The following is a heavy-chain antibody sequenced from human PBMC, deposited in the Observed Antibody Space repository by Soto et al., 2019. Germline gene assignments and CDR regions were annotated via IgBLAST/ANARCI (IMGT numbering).Heavy chain of an antibody. CDR3: AGGPGVARNY. J-gene: IGHJ4*02. CDR1: CGSISSGGYS. D-gene: IGHD2-15*01. V-gene: IGHV4-30-2*01. Sequence: QLQLQASGSGLVKPSPTLSLTCAVSCGSISSGGYSCSWIRQPPGKGLEWLGYIYHSGSTYYNPSLKSRVTIAVDGSKNQFSLKLSSVTAADTAVYYCAGGPGVARNYWGQGTLVTVSS. CDR2: IYHSGST.